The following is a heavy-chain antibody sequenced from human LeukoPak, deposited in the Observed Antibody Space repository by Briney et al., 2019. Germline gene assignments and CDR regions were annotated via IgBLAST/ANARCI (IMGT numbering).Heavy chain of an antibody. J-gene: IGHJ6*03. CDR3: ARAGWGALHYYYYYMDV. V-gene: IGHV4-4*07. CDR2: IYTSGST. CDR1: GGSISSYY. D-gene: IGHD3-16*01. Sequence: SETLSLTCTVSGGSISSYYWSWIRQPAGKGLEWIWRIYTSGSTNYNPSLTSRVTISVDTSKNKFSLKLSSVTAADTAVYYCARAGWGALHYYYYYMDVWGKGTTVTISS.